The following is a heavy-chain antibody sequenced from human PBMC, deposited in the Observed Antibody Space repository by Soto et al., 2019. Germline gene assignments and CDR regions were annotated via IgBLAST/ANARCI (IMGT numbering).Heavy chain of an antibody. CDR3: ARGRGSVYLAF. D-gene: IGHD3-16*01. CDR2: LHNDGRIT. J-gene: IGHJ4*02. CDR1: GFTFSNYW. V-gene: IGHV3-74*01. Sequence: EVPLVESGGGLVQPGGSLRLSCAASGFTFSNYWMYWVRQAPGKGLVWVSRLHNDGRITTYADSVKGRFTISRDIAKNTLYLQMDGLRAEDTAMYYCARGRGSVYLAFRGQGTLVTVSS.